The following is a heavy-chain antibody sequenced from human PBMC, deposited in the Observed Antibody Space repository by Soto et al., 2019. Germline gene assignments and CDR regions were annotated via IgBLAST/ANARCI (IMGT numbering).Heavy chain of an antibody. J-gene: IGHJ4*02. V-gene: IGHV3-23*01. CDR1: GFTFSSYA. Sequence: EVQLLESGGGLVQPWGSMRLSLAASGFTFSSYAMSWVRQAPGKGLEWVSAISGSGDSTYYADSVKGRFTISRDNSKNTLYLQMNSLRAEDRAVYYCAKGGGDYQLLRDYWGQGTLVTVSS. CDR3: AKGGGDYQLLRDY. CDR2: ISGSGDST. D-gene: IGHD2-2*01.